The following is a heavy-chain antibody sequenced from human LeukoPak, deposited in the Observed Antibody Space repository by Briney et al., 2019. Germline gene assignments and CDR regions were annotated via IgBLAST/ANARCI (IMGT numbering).Heavy chain of an antibody. CDR2: ITDGDIT. V-gene: IGHV3-23*01. CDR3: AKAGPRWSFDY. Sequence: GGSLRLSCAAPGFTFSNYAMGWVRQAPGKGLEWVSAITDGDITYYGDSVQGRFTISRDNSKNTLYLQMNSLRAEDTAVYYCAKAGPRWSFDYWGQGTLVTVSS. CDR1: GFTFSNYA. D-gene: IGHD6-13*01. J-gene: IGHJ4*02.